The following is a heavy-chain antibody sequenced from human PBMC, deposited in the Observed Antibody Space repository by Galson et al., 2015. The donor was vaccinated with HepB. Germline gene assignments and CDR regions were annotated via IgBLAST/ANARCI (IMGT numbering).Heavy chain of an antibody. D-gene: IGHD3-10*01. CDR1: GFTVSSNY. Sequence: SLRLSCAASGFTVSSNYMSWVRQAPGKGLEWVSVIYSGGSTYYADSVKGRFTISRDNSKNTLYLQMNGLRAEDTAVYYCAKGGGGSGSSFSPDYYYGMDVWGQGTTVTVSS. V-gene: IGHV3-66*01. CDR3: AKGGGGSGSSFSPDYYYGMDV. J-gene: IGHJ6*02. CDR2: IYSGGST.